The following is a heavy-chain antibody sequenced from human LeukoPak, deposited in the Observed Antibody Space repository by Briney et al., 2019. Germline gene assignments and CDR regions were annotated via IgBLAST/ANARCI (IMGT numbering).Heavy chain of an antibody. CDR3: ARGNVPGIAVAGTMIDAFDI. CDR1: GYTFTGYY. Sequence: ASVKVSCKASGYTFTGYYMHWVRQAPGQGLEWMGWINPNSGGTNYAQKFQGGVTMTRDTSISTAYIELSRLRSDDTAVYYCARGNVPGIAVAGTMIDAFDIWGQGTMVTVSS. D-gene: IGHD6-19*01. J-gene: IGHJ3*02. V-gene: IGHV1-2*02. CDR2: INPNSGGT.